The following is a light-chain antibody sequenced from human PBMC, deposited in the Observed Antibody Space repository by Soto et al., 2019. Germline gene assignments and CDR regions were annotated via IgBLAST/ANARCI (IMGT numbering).Light chain of an antibody. CDR1: QSVSSIY. CDR3: QQYGSSPRYT. Sequence: EIVLTQSPGTLSLSPGERATLSCKASQSVSSIYLGWYQQRPGQAPRLLIYGASNRATGIPDRFSGSGSGTDFTLTISRLEPEDFAVYYCQQYGSSPRYTFGQGTKLEIK. J-gene: IGKJ2*01. CDR2: GAS. V-gene: IGKV3-20*01.